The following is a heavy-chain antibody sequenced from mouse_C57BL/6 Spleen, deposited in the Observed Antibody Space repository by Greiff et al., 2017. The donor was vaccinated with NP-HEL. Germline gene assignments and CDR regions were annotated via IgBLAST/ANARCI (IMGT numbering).Heavy chain of an antibody. Sequence: EVQGVESGGGLVKPGGSLKLSCAASGFTFSSYAMSWVRQTPEKRLEWVATISDGGSYTYYPDNVKGRFTISRDNAKNNLYLQMSHLKSEDTAMYYCARENYGSIWDYWGQGTTLTVSS. J-gene: IGHJ2*01. V-gene: IGHV5-4*01. CDR1: GFTFSSYA. CDR3: ARENYGSIWDY. CDR2: ISDGGSYT. D-gene: IGHD1-1*01.